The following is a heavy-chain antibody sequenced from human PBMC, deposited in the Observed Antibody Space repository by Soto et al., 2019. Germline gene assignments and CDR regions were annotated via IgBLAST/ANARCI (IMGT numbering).Heavy chain of an antibody. CDR2: IYYSGST. CDR1: GGSISSGGYY. CDR3: ARAQFHDFWSGYSSSSSYYMDV. V-gene: IGHV4-31*01. D-gene: IGHD3-3*01. Sequence: QVQLQESGPGLVKPSQTLSLTCTVSGGSISSGGYYWSWIRQHPGKGLEWIGYIYYSGSTYYNPSLKSLVTISVDTSKNQFSLKLSSVTAADTAVYYCARAQFHDFWSGYSSSSSYYMDVWGKGTTVTVSS. J-gene: IGHJ6*03.